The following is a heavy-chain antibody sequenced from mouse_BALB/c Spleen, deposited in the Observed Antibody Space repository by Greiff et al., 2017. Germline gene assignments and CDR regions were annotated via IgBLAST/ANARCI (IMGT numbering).Heavy chain of an antibody. D-gene: IGHD4-1*01. V-gene: IGHV1-14*01. CDR2: INPYNDGT. Sequence: EVQLQQSGPELVKPGASVKMSCKASGYTFTSYVMHWVKQKPGQGLEWIGYINPYNDGTKYNEKFKGKATLTSDKSSSTAYMELSSLTSEDSAVYYCARGLTGIGRGYFDVWGEGTTVTVSS. CDR1: GYTFTSYV. CDR3: ARGLTGIGRGYFDV. J-gene: IGHJ1*01.